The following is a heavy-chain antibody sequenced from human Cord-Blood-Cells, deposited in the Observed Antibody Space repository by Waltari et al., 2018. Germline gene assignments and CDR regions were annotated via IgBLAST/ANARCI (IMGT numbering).Heavy chain of an antibody. CDR3: ARDSGHLGELSYFDY. V-gene: IGHV3-53*02. J-gene: IGHJ4*02. D-gene: IGHD3-16*02. CDR1: GFTVSSNY. CDR2: IYSGGST. Sequence: EVQLVETGGGLIQPGGSLRLSCAASGFTVSSNYMSWVRQAPGKGLEWVSVIYSGGSTYYADSVKGRFTISRDNSKNTLYLQMNSLRAEDTAVYYCARDSGHLGELSYFDYWGQGTLVTVSS.